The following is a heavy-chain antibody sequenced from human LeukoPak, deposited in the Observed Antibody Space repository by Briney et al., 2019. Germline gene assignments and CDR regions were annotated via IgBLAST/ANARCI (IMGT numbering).Heavy chain of an antibody. CDR2: IDPNGGGT. V-gene: IGHV1-2*02. CDR3: ARVSGRSGPFDY. J-gene: IGHJ4*02. Sequence: SVKVPCKASGYTFTGYYMHWVRQAPGQGLEWMGWIDPNGGGTHYALTFQGRVTMTRDTSISTVYMELSSLRSDDTAVYFCARVSGRSGPFDYWGLGTLVTVSS. CDR1: GYTFTGYY.